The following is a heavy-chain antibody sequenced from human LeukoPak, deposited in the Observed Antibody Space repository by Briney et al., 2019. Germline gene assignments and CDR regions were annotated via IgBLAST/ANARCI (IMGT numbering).Heavy chain of an antibody. D-gene: IGHD3-9*01. CDR2: ISAYNGNT. CDR1: GYTFTSYG. Sequence: ASVKVSCTASGYTFTSYGISWVRQAPGQGLEWMGWISAYNGNTNYAQKLQGRVTMTTDTSTSTAYMELRSLRSDDTAVYYCARGGRVLRYFDWLPTAYFDYWGQGTLVTVSS. J-gene: IGHJ4*02. V-gene: IGHV1-18*01. CDR3: ARGGRVLRYFDWLPTAYFDY.